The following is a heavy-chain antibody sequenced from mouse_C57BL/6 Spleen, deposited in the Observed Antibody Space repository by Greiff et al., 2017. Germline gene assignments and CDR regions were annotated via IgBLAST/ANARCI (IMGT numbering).Heavy chain of an antibody. D-gene: IGHD4-1*01. V-gene: IGHV5-4*03. Sequence: EVKVVESGGGLVKPGGSLKLSCAASGFTFSSYAMSWVRQTPEKRLEWVATISDGGSYTYYPDNVKGRFTISRDNAKNNLYLQMSQLKSEDTAMYYCARANWGYYYAMDYWGQGTSVTVSS. J-gene: IGHJ4*01. CDR2: ISDGGSYT. CDR3: ARANWGYYYAMDY. CDR1: GFTFSSYA.